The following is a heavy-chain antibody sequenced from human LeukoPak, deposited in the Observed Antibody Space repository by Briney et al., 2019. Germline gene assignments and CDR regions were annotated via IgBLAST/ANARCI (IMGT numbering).Heavy chain of an antibody. CDR3: ARFTPRLTREKFDY. CDR1: GGTFSDYA. J-gene: IGHJ4*02. Sequence: ASVKVSCKASGGTFSDYALNWVRQAPGQGLEWMGWISAYNGNTRYAQKFQGRVTMTTDTSTSTAYMELRSLRSDDTAVYYCARFTPRLTREKFDYWGQGTLVTVSS. V-gene: IGHV1-18*01. CDR2: ISAYNGNT. D-gene: IGHD2-2*01.